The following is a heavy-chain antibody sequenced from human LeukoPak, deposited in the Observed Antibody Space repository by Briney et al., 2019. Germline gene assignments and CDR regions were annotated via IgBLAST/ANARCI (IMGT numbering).Heavy chain of an antibody. D-gene: IGHD3-3*01. J-gene: IGHJ5*02. CDR3: ARVNTYYDFWSGLSGWFDP. V-gene: IGHV3-21*01. CDR1: GFTFSSYS. Sequence: GGSLRLSCAASGFTFSSYSMNWVRQAPGKGLEWVSSISSSSSYIYYADSVKGRFTISRENAKNSLYLQMNSLRAEDTAVYYCARVNTYYDFWSGLSGWFDPWGQGTLVTVSS. CDR2: ISSSSSYI.